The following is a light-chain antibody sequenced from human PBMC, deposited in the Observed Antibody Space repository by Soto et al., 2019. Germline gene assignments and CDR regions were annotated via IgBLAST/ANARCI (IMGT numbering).Light chain of an antibody. CDR2: GAS. J-gene: IGKJ5*01. V-gene: IGKV3-20*01. CDR3: QHYGSSLIT. CDR1: QSVSSIY. Sequence: DIVLTQSPGTQSLSQGERVTLSCRASQSVSSIYVAWYTKKTGQDTRIISYGASTRDTGIPDRVSGSGSGTDFTLTISRLEPEDFAVYVCQHYGSSLITFGQGTRLEIK.